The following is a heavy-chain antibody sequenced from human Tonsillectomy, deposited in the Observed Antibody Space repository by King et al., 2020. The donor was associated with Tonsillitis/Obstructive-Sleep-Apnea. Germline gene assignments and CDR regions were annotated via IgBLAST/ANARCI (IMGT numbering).Heavy chain of an antibody. J-gene: IGHJ4*02. V-gene: IGHV4-34*01. CDR2: INYCGST. CDR3: ARRRYFDY. CDR1: GGSFSGYY. Sequence: VQLQQWGAGLLKPSETLSLTCAVFGGSFSGYYWSWIRQPPGKGLEWIGEINYCGSTNYNPSLKSRVTISVDTSKNQFSLKLSSVTAADTAVYYCARRRYFDYWGQGTLVTVSS.